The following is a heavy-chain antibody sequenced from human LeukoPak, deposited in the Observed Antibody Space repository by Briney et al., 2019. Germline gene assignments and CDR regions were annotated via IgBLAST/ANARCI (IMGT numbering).Heavy chain of an antibody. CDR1: GFTFSSYG. J-gene: IGHJ3*02. D-gene: IGHD2-2*01. Sequence: GGSLRLSCAASGFTFSSYGMHWVRQAPGKGLEWVAVIWYDGSNKYYADCVKGRFTISRDNSKNTLNLQMNSLRAEDTAVYYCARARGYCSSTSCYGGAFDIWGQGTMVTVSS. V-gene: IGHV3-33*01. CDR2: IWYDGSNK. CDR3: ARARGYCSSTSCYGGAFDI.